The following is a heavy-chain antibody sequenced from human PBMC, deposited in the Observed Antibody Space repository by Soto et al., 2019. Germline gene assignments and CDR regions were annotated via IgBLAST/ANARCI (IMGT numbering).Heavy chain of an antibody. CDR2: IWYDGSNK. CDR1: GFTFSSYG. J-gene: IGHJ6*02. CDR3: ARDSQPRIQLWFDYYYGMDV. Sequence: QVQLVESGGGVVQPGRSLRLSCAASGFTFSSYGMHWVRQAPGKGLDGVAVIWYDGSNKYYADSVKGRFTISRDNSKNTLYLQMNSLRAEDTAVYYCARDSQPRIQLWFDYYYGMDVWGQGTTVTVSS. D-gene: IGHD5-18*01. V-gene: IGHV3-33*01.